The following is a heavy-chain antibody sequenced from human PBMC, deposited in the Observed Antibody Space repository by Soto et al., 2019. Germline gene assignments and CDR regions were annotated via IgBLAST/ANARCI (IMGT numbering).Heavy chain of an antibody. J-gene: IGHJ3*02. V-gene: IGHV1-69*01. D-gene: IGHD5-12*01. CDR1: GGTFSTYG. Sequence: QVQLVQSGAEVKKPGSSVKVFCKASGGTFSTYGISWVRQAPGQGLEWMGGIIPVLGTANYAQKFQGRVTITADESTTTAYMELSSLRSEDTAVYYCARVRGGMATIRDAFDIWGHGTMVTVSS. CDR3: ARVRGGMATIRDAFDI. CDR2: IIPVLGTA.